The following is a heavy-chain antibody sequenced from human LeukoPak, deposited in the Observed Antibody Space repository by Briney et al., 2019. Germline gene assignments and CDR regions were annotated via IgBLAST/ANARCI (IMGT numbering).Heavy chain of an antibody. CDR3: AREDYYDSSGFYFDY. V-gene: IGHV3-48*03. CDR1: GFILRSYE. J-gene: IGHJ4*02. Sequence: GGSLRLSCAASGFILRSYEMNWVRQAPGKGLEWVAYISSSGSTIYYADSVKGRFTISRVNAKNSLYLQMNSLRAEDTAVYYCAREDYYDSSGFYFDYWGQGTLVTVSS. CDR2: ISSSGSTI. D-gene: IGHD3-22*01.